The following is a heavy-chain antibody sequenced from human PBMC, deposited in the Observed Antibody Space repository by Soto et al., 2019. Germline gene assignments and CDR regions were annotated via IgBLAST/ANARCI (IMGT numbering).Heavy chain of an antibody. CDR1: GGTFSSYT. J-gene: IGHJ3*02. D-gene: IGHD6-13*01. CDR3: ASAPARSGYSSSWLGIAFDI. Sequence: QVQLVQSGAEVKKPGSSVKVSCKASGGTFSSYTISWVRQAPGQGLEWMGRIIPILGIANYAQKFQGRVTITADKSTSTAYMELSSLRSEDTAVYYCASAPARSGYSSSWLGIAFDIWGQGTMVTVSS. V-gene: IGHV1-69*02. CDR2: IIPILGIA.